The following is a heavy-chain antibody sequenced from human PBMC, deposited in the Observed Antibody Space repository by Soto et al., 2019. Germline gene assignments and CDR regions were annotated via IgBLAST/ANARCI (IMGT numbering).Heavy chain of an antibody. CDR2: IFYSGST. V-gene: IGHV4-59*01. Sequence: QVQLQESGPGLVKPSETLSLTCTVSGGSMSSYYWNWIRQPPGKGLEWIGYIFYSGSTNYNPSLKSRVTISVDTSKNQFSLKLNSVTAADTAVYYCARVCFDILTGYHDAFDIWGQGTMVTVSA. J-gene: IGHJ3*02. D-gene: IGHD3-9*01. CDR1: GGSMSSYY. CDR3: ARVCFDILTGYHDAFDI.